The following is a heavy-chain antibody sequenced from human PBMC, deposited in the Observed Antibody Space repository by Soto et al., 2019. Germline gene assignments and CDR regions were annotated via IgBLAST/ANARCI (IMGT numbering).Heavy chain of an antibody. CDR2: ITSSGGYI. V-gene: IGHV3-21*01. D-gene: IGHD6-25*01. J-gene: IGHJ4*02. Sequence: PGGSLRLSCATSGFAFSDCSFNWVRQAPGKGLEWVSSITSSGGYISYADSVKGRFTISRDNAKNSLSLQMNSLRVEDTGVYYCARESGTKPNYFDYWGPGTLVTVSS. CDR1: GFAFSDCS. CDR3: ARESGTKPNYFDY.